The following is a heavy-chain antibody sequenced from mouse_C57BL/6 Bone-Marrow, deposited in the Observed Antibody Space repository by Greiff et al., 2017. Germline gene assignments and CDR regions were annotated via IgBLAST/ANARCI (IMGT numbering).Heavy chain of an antibody. CDR1: GYTFTSYW. V-gene: IGHV1-74*01. Sequence: QVQLQQPGAELVKPGASVKVSCKASGYTFTSYWMHWVKQRPGQGLEWLGRIHPSDSDTNYNQKFKGKATLTVDKSSSTAYMQISRLTSEDSAVYYCAIGGTAYYAMDYWGQGTSVTVSS. CDR2: IHPSDSDT. CDR3: AIGGTAYYAMDY. D-gene: IGHD4-1*01. J-gene: IGHJ4*01.